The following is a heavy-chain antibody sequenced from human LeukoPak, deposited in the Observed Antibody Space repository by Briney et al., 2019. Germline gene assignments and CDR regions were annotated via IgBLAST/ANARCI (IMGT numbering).Heavy chain of an antibody. Sequence: GGSLSLSCAASGFTFSSYWMSWVRQAPGKGLEWVANIKQDGSEKYYVDSVKGRFTISRANSKNTLYLQMNSLRAEDTAVYYCAKERYGRYFDYWGQGTLVTVSS. J-gene: IGHJ4*02. CDR2: IKQDGSEK. V-gene: IGHV3-7*01. D-gene: IGHD1-1*01. CDR3: AKERYGRYFDY. CDR1: GFTFSSYW.